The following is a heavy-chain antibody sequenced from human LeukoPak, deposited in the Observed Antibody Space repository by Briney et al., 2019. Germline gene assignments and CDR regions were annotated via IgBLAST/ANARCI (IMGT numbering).Heavy chain of an antibody. J-gene: IGHJ6*03. CDR2: IKQDGSEK. CDR3: ARGSSGWFYYMDV. D-gene: IGHD6-19*01. V-gene: IGHV3-7*01. Sequence: PGGSLRLSCAASGFTFSSYWMSWVRQAPGKGLEWVANIKQDGSEKYYVDSVKGRFTISRDGAKNSLYLQMNSLRAEDTAVYYCARGSSGWFYYMDVWGKGTTVTVSS. CDR1: GFTFSSYW.